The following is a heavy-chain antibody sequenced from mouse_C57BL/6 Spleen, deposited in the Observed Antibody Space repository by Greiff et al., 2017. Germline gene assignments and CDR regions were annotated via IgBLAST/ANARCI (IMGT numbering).Heavy chain of an antibody. D-gene: IGHD1-1*01. V-gene: IGHV1-53*01. CDR1: GYTFTSYW. Sequence: VKLQQPGTELVKPGASVKLSCKASGYTFTSYWMHWVKQRPGQGLEWIGNINPSNGGTNYNEKFKSKATLTVDKSSSTAYMQLSSLTSEDSAVYYCARYPIYYGSSYKYYAMDYWGQGTSVTVSS. CDR2: INPSNGGT. CDR3: ARYPIYYGSSYKYYAMDY. J-gene: IGHJ4*01.